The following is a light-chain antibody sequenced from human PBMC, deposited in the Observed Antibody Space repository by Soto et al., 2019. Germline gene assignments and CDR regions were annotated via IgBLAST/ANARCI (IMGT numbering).Light chain of an antibody. V-gene: IGLV3-21*02. CDR3: QVWDSSSDQLYV. J-gene: IGLJ1*01. CDR1: KIGRKS. CDR2: DDS. Sequence: LTQPPSVSVAPGQTARITCGGNKIGRKSVHWYQQKPGQAPVLVVHDDSDRPSGIPERFSGSNSGNTATLTISRVEAGDEADYYCQVWDSSSDQLYVFGTGTKVTVL.